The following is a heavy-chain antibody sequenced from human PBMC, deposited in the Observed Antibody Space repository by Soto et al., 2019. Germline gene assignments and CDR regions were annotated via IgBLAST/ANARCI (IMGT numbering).Heavy chain of an antibody. Sequence: QVQLVESGGGVVQPGRSLRLSCAASGFTFSSYGMHWVRQAPGKGLEWVAVISYDGSNKYYADSVKGRLTISRDHSKSTLYLQMDSLRAEDTAVYYCAKGRYYDSSGFYYYYYGMDVWGQGTTVTVSS. CDR2: ISYDGSNK. D-gene: IGHD3-22*01. V-gene: IGHV3-30*18. J-gene: IGHJ6*02. CDR3: AKGRYYDSSGFYYYYYGMDV. CDR1: GFTFSSYG.